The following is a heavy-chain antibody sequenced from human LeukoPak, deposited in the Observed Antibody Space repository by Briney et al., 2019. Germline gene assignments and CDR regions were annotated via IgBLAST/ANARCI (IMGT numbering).Heavy chain of an antibody. CDR2: IYYSGST. CDR3: ARGSTVVAARPYFDY. J-gene: IGHJ4*02. V-gene: IGHV4-59*01. D-gene: IGHD2-15*01. CDR1: GGSISSYY. Sequence: SETLSLTCTVSGGSISSYYWSWIRQPPGKGLEWIGYIYYSGSTNYNPSLKSRVTISVDTSKNQFSLKLSSVTAADTAVYYCARGSTVVAARPYFDYWGQGTLVTVSS.